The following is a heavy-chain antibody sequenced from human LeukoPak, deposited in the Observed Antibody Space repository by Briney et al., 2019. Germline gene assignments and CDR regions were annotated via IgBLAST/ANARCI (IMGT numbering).Heavy chain of an antibody. CDR1: GYTFTNYA. CDR3: ASAGGGMVRGICLN. Sequence: ASVKVSCKASGYTFTNYAMNWVRQAPGQGLEWMGWINTNTGNPTYAQGFTGRFVFSLDTSVSTAYLQISSLKAEDTAVYYCASAGGGMVRGICLNWGQGTLVTVSS. CDR2: INTNTGNP. V-gene: IGHV7-4-1*02. J-gene: IGHJ4*02. D-gene: IGHD3-10*01.